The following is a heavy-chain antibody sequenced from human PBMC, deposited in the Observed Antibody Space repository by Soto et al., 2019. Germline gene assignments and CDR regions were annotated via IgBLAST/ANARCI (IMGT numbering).Heavy chain of an antibody. CDR1: GDSINSDSYY. J-gene: IGHJ4*02. Sequence: ETLSLTCSVSGDSINSDSYYWGWIRQPPGKGLEWIGSIYYRGNTYYNPSLKTRVTISLDKSKSQFSLKLNSVTAADSAVYFCARLEGLATISYYFDYWAQGTLVTVSS. V-gene: IGHV4-39*01. D-gene: IGHD3-9*01. CDR3: ARLEGLATISYYFDY. CDR2: IYYRGNT.